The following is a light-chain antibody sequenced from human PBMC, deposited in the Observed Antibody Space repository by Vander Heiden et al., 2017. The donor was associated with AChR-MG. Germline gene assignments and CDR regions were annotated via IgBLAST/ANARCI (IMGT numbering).Light chain of an antibody. CDR2: GAS. V-gene: IGKV3-20*01. CDR1: QSVSSSY. CDR3: QQYGSP. Sequence: EIVLTQSPGTLYLSPGERATLSCRASQSVSSSYLAWYQQKPGQAPRLLIYGASSRATGIPDRFSGSGSGTDFTLTISRLEPEDFAVYYCQQYGSPFGQGTKVEIK. J-gene: IGKJ1*01.